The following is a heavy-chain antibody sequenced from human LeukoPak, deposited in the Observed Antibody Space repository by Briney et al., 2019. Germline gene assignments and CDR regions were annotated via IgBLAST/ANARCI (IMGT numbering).Heavy chain of an antibody. V-gene: IGHV3-53*01. J-gene: IGHJ4*02. Sequence: GGSLRLSCAASGFTVSSNFMTWVRQAPGKGLEWVSVIYSVGSTYYADSVKGRFTISRDNSKNTLYLQMNSLRAEDTAVYYCARDFYDILTGINYYFDYWGQGTLVTVSS. CDR2: IYSVGST. CDR3: ARDFYDILTGINYYFDY. D-gene: IGHD3-9*01. CDR1: GFTVSSNF.